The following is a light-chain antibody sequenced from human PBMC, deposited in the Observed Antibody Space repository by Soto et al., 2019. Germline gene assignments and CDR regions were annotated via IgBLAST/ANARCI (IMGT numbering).Light chain of an antibody. Sequence: EIVLTQSPGTLSLSPGERATLSCRASQSVRSRYLAWYQQKPGQAPRLLIYGSSSRPPGIPGRVSGSGSGTEFTLTISRLEPEDFAVYYCQQYGTSPQTFGQGTKVEIK. CDR1: QSVRSRY. CDR3: QQYGTSPQT. J-gene: IGKJ1*01. CDR2: GSS. V-gene: IGKV3-20*01.